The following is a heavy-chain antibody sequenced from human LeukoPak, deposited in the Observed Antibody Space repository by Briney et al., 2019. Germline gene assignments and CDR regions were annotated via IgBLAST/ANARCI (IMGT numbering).Heavy chain of an antibody. V-gene: IGHV1-46*01. Sequence: ASVKVSCKASGYTFTSYYMHWVRQAPGQGLEWMGIINPSGGSTSYAQKFQGRVTMTRDTSTSTVYMELSSLRSEDTAVYYCARDPIYCGGDCYRPPFDYWGQGTLVTVSS. CDR2: INPSGGST. D-gene: IGHD2-21*02. CDR1: GYTFTSYY. CDR3: ARDPIYCGGDCYRPPFDY. J-gene: IGHJ4*02.